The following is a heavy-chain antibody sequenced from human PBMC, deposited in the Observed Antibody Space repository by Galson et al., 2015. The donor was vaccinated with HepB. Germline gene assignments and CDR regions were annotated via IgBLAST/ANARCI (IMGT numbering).Heavy chain of an antibody. CDR3: ARDWRPGGGEVVVLALFDY. V-gene: IGHV3-21*01. D-gene: IGHD3-22*01. CDR2: ISSSSKYR. CDR1: GFTFSTYS. Sequence: SLRLSCAVSGFTFSTYSMGCVRQAPGKGLEWVSSISSSSKYRYYADSVRGRFTISRDNAKNSLYLQMNSLRAEDTAMYYCARDWRPGGGEVVVLALFDYWGQGTLVTVSS. J-gene: IGHJ4*02.